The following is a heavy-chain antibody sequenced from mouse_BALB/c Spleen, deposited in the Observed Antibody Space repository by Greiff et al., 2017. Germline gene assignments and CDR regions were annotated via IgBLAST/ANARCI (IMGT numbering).Heavy chain of an antibody. D-gene: IGHD1-1*01. CDR2: IWSGGST. Sequence: QVQLQQSGPGLVQPSQSLSITCTVSGFSLTSYGVHWVRQSPGKGLEWLGVIWSGGSTDYNAAFISRLSISKDNSKSQVFFKMNSLQANDTAIYYCARHRGSSYSWYFDVWGAGTTVTVSS. CDR3: ARHRGSSYSWYFDV. V-gene: IGHV2-2*02. CDR1: GFSLTSYG. J-gene: IGHJ1*01.